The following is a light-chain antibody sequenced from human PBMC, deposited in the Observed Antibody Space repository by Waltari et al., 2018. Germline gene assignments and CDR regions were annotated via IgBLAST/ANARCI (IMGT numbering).Light chain of an antibody. CDR1: DSDVGAYNF. CDR3: SSYTTSNAPGV. V-gene: IGLV2-14*01. Sequence: QSALTQPASVPGSPGQSITISCTGTDSDVGAYNFVSWYRQHPGKAPHLIIYEVIKRPPVISDRFSGSKSDNTASLTISGLQADDEAVYYCSSYTTSNAPGVFGTGTKVTVL. J-gene: IGLJ1*01. CDR2: EVI.